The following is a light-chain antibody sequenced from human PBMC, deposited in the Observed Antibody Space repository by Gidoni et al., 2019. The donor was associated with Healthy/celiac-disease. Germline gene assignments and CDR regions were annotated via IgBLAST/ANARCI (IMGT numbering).Light chain of an antibody. CDR3: QQLNSYA. CDR1: QDISSY. V-gene: IGKV1-9*01. J-gene: IGKJ2*01. CDR2: AAS. Sequence: IRLTQPPSFLSASVGDRVTITCRASQDISSYLAWYQQKPGKAPELLIYAASILQSGVPSRFSGRGSGTEFTLTISSLQPADFATYYCQQLNSYAFGQXTKVDSK.